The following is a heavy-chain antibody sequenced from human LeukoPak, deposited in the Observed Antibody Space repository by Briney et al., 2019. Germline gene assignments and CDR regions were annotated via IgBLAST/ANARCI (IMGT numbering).Heavy chain of an antibody. D-gene: IGHD6-6*01. CDR2: IYYSGST. CDR3: ARRDSSSPWFDP. Sequence: PSETLSLTCTVSGGSISSSSYYWGWIRQPPGKGLEWIGSIYYSGSTYYNPSLKSRVTISVDTSKNQFSLKLSSVTAADTAVYYCARRDSSSPWFDPWGQGTLVTVSS. J-gene: IGHJ5*02. CDR1: GGSISSSSYY. V-gene: IGHV4-39*01.